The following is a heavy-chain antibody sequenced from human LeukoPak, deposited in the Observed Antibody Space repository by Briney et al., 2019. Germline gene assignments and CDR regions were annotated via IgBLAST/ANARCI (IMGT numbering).Heavy chain of an antibody. CDR1: GYSFTVYY. CDR3: ASRYGDYVASDY. V-gene: IGHV1-2*02. J-gene: IGHJ4*02. CDR2: INPYSGGT. D-gene: IGHD4-17*01. Sequence: ASVKVSCKASGYSFTVYYMHWVRQAPGQGLEWMGWINPYSGGTNYAQKFLGRVTMTRDTSISTAYMELSRLRSDDTAVYYCASRYGDYVASDYWGQGTLVTASS.